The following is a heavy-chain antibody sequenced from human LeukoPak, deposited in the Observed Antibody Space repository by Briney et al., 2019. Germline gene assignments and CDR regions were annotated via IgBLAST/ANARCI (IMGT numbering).Heavy chain of an antibody. CDR3: ARYCSGGSCYSCAFDI. D-gene: IGHD2-15*01. J-gene: IGHJ3*02. CDR2: IYYSGST. Sequence: PSETLSLTCTVSGYSISSGYYWGWIRQPPGKGLEWIGSIYYSGSTYYNPSLKSRVTISVDTSKNQFSLKLSSVTAADTAVYYCARYCSGGSCYSCAFDIWGQGTMVTVSS. CDR1: GYSISSGYY. V-gene: IGHV4-38-2*02.